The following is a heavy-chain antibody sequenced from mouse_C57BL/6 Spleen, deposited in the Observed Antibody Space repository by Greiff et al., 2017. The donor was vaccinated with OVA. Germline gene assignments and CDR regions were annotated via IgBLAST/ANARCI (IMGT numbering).Heavy chain of an antibody. Sequence: QVQLQQPGTELVNPGASVKLSCKASGYTFTSYWMHWVKQRPGQGLEWIGNINPSNGGTNYNEKFKSKATLTVDKSSSTAYMQLSSLTSEDSAVYYCARYGSSYIHWYFDVWGTGTTVTVSS. CDR2: INPSNGGT. CDR3: ARYGSSYIHWYFDV. V-gene: IGHV1-53*01. D-gene: IGHD1-1*01. CDR1: GYTFTSYW. J-gene: IGHJ1*03.